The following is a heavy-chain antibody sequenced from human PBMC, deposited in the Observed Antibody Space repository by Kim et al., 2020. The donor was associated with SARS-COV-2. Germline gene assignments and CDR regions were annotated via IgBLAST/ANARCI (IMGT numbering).Heavy chain of an antibody. V-gene: IGHV1-2*02. J-gene: IGHJ3*02. CDR3: AREPGITMIVVVTRNDAFDI. D-gene: IGHD3-22*01. CDR2: INPNSGGT. Sequence: ASVKVSCKASGYTFTGYYMHWVRQAPGQGLEWMGWINPNSGGTNYEQKFQGRVTMTRDTSISTAYMELSRLRSDDTAVYYCAREPGITMIVVVTRNDAFDIWGQGTMVTVSS. CDR1: GYTFTGYY.